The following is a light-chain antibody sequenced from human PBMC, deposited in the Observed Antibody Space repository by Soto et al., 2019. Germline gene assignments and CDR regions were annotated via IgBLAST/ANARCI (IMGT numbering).Light chain of an antibody. CDR3: QQYGGSPLFT. V-gene: IGKV3-20*01. Sequence: EIVLTQSPGTLSLSPGDRATLSCRASQGVTPAYLAWYQHKPGQAPRLLIYGASHRATGIPDRFSGSGPGTDFTLTITRLEPEDFAVYSCQQYGGSPLFTFGPGTRVDFK. CDR1: QGVTPAY. CDR2: GAS. J-gene: IGKJ3*01.